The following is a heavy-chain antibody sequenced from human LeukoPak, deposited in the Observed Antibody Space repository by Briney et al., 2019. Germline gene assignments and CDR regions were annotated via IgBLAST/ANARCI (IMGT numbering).Heavy chain of an antibody. CDR2: INPNSGGT. CDR1: GYTFTGYY. Sequence: VASVTVSFKASGYTFTGYYMHWVRQAPGQGLEWMGWINPNSGGTNYAQKFQGRVTMTRDTSISTAYMELSRLRSDDTAVYYCATRGTWFGELSTLLFDYWGQGTLVTVSS. V-gene: IGHV1-2*02. J-gene: IGHJ4*02. D-gene: IGHD3-10*01. CDR3: ATRGTWFGELSTLLFDY.